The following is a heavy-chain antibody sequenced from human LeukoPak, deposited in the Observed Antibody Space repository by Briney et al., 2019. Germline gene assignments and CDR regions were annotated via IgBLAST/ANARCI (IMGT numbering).Heavy chain of an antibody. CDR2: XHQSGST. CDR1: GGSLSTYY. CDR3: SREQYTSGGSGWFGMDV. V-gene: IGHV4-4*07. D-gene: IGHD6-19*01. J-gene: IGHJ6*02. Sequence: SETLSLTCSVSGGSLSTYYXXXXXXXXXXXXXXXXXXHQSGSTEYNPSLKSRVTMSLDTSRNQFSLKMSTVTAADTAVYYCSREQYTSGGSGWFGMDVWGQGTTVTVSS.